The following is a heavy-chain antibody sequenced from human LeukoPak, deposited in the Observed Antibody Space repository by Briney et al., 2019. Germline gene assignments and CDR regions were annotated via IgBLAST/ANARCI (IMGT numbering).Heavy chain of an antibody. CDR1: GFTFSSYE. J-gene: IGHJ4*02. V-gene: IGHV3-48*03. CDR2: ISSSGSSI. D-gene: IGHD4-23*01. CDR3: ARDYGGSSPFDY. Sequence: GGSLRLSCAASGFTFSSYEMNWVRQAPGKGLEWVSYISSSGSSIYYADSVKGRFTISRDNAKNSLYLQMNSLRAEDTAVYYCARDYGGSSPFDYWGQGTLVTVSS.